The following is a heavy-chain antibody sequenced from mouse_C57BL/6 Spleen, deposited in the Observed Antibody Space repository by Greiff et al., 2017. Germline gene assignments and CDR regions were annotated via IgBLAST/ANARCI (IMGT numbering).Heavy chain of an antibody. CDR1: GFTFSSYA. J-gene: IGHJ3*01. Sequence: DVHLVESGGGLVKPGGSLKLSCAASGFTFSSYAMSWVRQTPEKRLEWVATISDGGSYTYYPDNVKGRFTISRDNAKNNLYLQMSHLKSEDTAMDYCARDEEPEPFAYWGQGTLVTVSA. CDR2: ISDGGSYT. D-gene: IGHD6-1*01. V-gene: IGHV5-4*01. CDR3: ARDEEPEPFAY.